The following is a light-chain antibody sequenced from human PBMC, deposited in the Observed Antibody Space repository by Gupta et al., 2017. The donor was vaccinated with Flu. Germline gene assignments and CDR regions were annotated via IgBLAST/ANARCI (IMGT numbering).Light chain of an antibody. J-gene: IGKJ1*01. V-gene: IGKV1-39*01. CDR1: HSISTY. CDR2: AAF. CDR3: QQSYNTSWT. Sequence: DIQVTQSPGSLSASVGDRVTITCRTSHSISTYLNWYQQKPGTAPKVLIYAAFSLQSGVPSRFSGSGSGTDVTLTISSLQPEDFATYYCQQSYNTSWTFGQGTKVEIK.